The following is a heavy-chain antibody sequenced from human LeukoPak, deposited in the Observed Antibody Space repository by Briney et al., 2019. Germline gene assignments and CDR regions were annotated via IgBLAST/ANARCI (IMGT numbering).Heavy chain of an antibody. CDR3: AIGLDTAMLFDY. CDR1: GGSISRGGYS. V-gene: IGHV4-30-2*01. CDR2: IYHSGST. Sequence: SETLSLTCAVSGGSISRGGYSWSWLRQPPGKGLEGIGYIYHSGSTYYNPSLKRRVPISVDRTKNQFSLLLSSVTAEDTAVYYGAIGLDTAMLFDYWGEGTLVPVS. J-gene: IGHJ4*02. D-gene: IGHD5-18*01.